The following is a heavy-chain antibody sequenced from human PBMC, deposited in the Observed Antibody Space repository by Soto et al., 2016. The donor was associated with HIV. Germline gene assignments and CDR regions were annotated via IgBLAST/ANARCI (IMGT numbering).Heavy chain of an antibody. J-gene: IGHJ5*02. CDR1: GYKFSDYY. CDR2: FNPATGDT. D-gene: IGHD3-9*01. V-gene: IGHV1-2*02. CDR3: VREVKVFGNYDVLTSTGHTWLDP. Sequence: QVQLVQSGAEVKKPGASVKVSCKASGYKFSDYYMHWVRQAPGQGLEWMGWFNPATGDTNFAQKFQDTVAMTRDTSTSTAYLDLPRLRSDDTAVYYCVREVKVFGNYDVLTSTGHTWLDPWAREPWSSSPQ.